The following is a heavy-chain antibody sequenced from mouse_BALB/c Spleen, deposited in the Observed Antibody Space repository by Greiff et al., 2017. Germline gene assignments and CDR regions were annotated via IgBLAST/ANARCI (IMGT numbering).Heavy chain of an antibody. CDR1: GFNIKDTY. Sequence: EVKLVESGAELVKPGASVKLSCTASGFNIKDTYMHWVKQRPEQGLEWIGRIDPANGNTKYDPKFQGKATITADTSSNTAYLQRSSLTSEDTAVYYCARGYDYAAWFAYWGQGTLVTVSA. CDR3: ARGYDYAAWFAY. V-gene: IGHV14-3*02. D-gene: IGHD2-4*01. J-gene: IGHJ3*01. CDR2: IDPANGNT.